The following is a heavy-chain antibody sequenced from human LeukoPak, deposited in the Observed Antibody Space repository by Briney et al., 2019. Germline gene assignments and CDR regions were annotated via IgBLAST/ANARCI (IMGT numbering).Heavy chain of an antibody. CDR3: AKDSAPLSYYDSTFDY. V-gene: IGHV3-9*01. CDR1: GFTFDAYV. Sequence: GGSLRLSCAASGFTFDAYVMHWVRQPPGKGLEWVSGISWNSDSIGYADSVKGRFTISRDNAKNSLYLQMNSLRAEDTALYYCAKDSAPLSYYDSTFDYWGQGTLVTVSS. CDR2: ISWNSDSI. D-gene: IGHD3-22*01. J-gene: IGHJ4*02.